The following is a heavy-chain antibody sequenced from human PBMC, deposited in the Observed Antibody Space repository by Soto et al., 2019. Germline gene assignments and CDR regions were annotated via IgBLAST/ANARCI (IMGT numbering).Heavy chain of an antibody. CDR2: IYYSGST. CDR1: GDSIKTHY. Sequence: PSETLSLTSNVTGDSIKTHYWSWIRQAPGKGLEWIGYIYYSGSTLYNPSLKRRVTISADTAKNQFSLRLTSLTAADTAVYYCASGWMAAFDNWGQGTLVTVSS. J-gene: IGHJ4*02. D-gene: IGHD2-2*03. CDR3: ASGWMAAFDN. V-gene: IGHV4-59*11.